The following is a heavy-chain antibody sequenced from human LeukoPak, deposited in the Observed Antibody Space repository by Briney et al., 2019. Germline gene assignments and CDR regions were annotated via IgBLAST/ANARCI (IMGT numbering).Heavy chain of an antibody. J-gene: IGHJ4*02. Sequence: PGGSLRLSCAASGFTFSGSAMHWVRQASGKGLEWVGRIRSKANSYATAYAASVKGRFTISRDDSKNTTYLKMNSLITENTAVYYCTSRPLLSYYGSGRTRSDYWGQGTLVTVSS. CDR3: TSRPLLSYYGSGRTRSDY. CDR1: GFTFSGSA. V-gene: IGHV3-73*01. CDR2: IRSKANSYAT. D-gene: IGHD3-10*01.